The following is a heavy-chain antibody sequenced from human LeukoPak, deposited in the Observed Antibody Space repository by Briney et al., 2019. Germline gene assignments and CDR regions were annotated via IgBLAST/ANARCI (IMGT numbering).Heavy chain of an antibody. V-gene: IGHV1-46*01. CDR3: ARGGRDAYNDPAH. Sequence: ASVKVSCKASGYTFSSYYMHWVRQAPGQGLEWMGIINPSGGTTSYPQRFQGRVTMTRDTSTSTVYMDLSSLSSEDTAVYYCARGGRDAYNDPAHWGQGTLVTVSA. D-gene: IGHD5-24*01. CDR2: INPSGGTT. CDR1: GYTFSSYY. J-gene: IGHJ4*02.